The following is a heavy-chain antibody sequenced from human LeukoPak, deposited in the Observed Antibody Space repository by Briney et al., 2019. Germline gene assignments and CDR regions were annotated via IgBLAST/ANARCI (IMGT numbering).Heavy chain of an antibody. CDR3: ARHDGSSWYYAFDV. D-gene: IGHD6-13*01. J-gene: IGHJ3*01. Sequence: PSEALSLTCTVSGVSISSYYWSWIRQPPGKGLEWIGYIYYSGSTNYSPSLKSRVTISLDTSKNQFSLKLSSVTAADTAVYYCARHDGSSWYYAFDVRGQGTMVTVSS. V-gene: IGHV4-59*08. CDR2: IYYSGST. CDR1: GVSISSYY.